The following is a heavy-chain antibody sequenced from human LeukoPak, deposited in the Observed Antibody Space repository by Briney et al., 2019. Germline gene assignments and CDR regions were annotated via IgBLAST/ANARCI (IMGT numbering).Heavy chain of an antibody. CDR3: AKDADSSGYYPLYFDY. CDR1: GFTFSSYG. V-gene: IGHV3-23*01. D-gene: IGHD3-22*01. J-gene: IGHJ4*02. CDR2: ISDSGGST. Sequence: GGSLRLSCAASGFTFSSYGMSWVRQAPGKGLEWVSAISDSGGSTYYADSVKGRFTISRDNSKNTLYLQMNSLRAEDTAVYYCAKDADSSGYYPLYFDYWGQGTLVTVSS.